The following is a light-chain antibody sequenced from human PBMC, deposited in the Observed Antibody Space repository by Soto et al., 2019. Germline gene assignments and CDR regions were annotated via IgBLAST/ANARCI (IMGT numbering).Light chain of an antibody. CDR1: QSVLYSSNNKNY. J-gene: IGKJ4*01. CDR3: QQYYSTPNT. V-gene: IGKV4-1*01. CDR2: WAS. Sequence: DIVMTQSPDSLAVSLGERATINCKSSQSVLYSSNNKNYLAWYQQKPGQPPKLLIYWASTRESGVPDRFSGSGSGTDSTLTISSLQAEDVAVYYCQQYYSTPNTFGGGTKVEIK.